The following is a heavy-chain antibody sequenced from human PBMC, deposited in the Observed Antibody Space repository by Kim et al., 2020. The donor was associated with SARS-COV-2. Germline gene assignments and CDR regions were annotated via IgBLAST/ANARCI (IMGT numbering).Heavy chain of an antibody. D-gene: IGHD2-21*01. V-gene: IGHV5-51*01. CDR1: GYSFTSYW. Sequence: GESLKISCKGSGYSFTSYWIGWVRQMPGKGLEWMGIIYPGDSDTRYSPSFQGQVTIAADKSISTAYLQWSSLKASDTAMYYCARHVGPYCGGDCYSREDEYYGMDVWGQGTTVTVSS. CDR3: ARHVGPYCGGDCYSREDEYYGMDV. CDR2: IYPGDSDT. J-gene: IGHJ6*02.